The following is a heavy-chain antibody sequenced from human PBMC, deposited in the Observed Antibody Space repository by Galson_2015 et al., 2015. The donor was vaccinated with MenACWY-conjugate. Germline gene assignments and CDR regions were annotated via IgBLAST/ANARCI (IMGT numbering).Heavy chain of an antibody. J-gene: IGHJ3*02. CDR1: GFIFNTYW. CDR2: INPGGSST. Sequence: SLRLSCAASGFIFNTYWMHWVRQAPGKGLVWVSRINPGGSSTTYADSVKDQFTISRDNSENTLSLQMNNLRAEDTAVYYCARGIGQQPAATPDVFDIWGQGTMVAVSP. V-gene: IGHV3-74*01. CDR3: ARGIGQQPAATPDVFDI. D-gene: IGHD2-2*01.